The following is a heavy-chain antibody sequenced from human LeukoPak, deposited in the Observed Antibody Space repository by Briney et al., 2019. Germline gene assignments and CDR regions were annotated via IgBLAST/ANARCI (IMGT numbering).Heavy chain of an antibody. D-gene: IGHD3-3*01. Sequence: SLRLSCGPSGLTFSHAYTKWIPHAPQEGGEGVAYISGAGNRIYYADSVKGRFTISRDNARNSLHLQMDSLRVEDTAVYYCRVGMRSWGALEIWGRGTMVTVS. CDR2: ISGAGNRI. CDR1: GLTFSHAY. V-gene: IGHV3-11*01. CDR3: RVGMRSWGALEI. J-gene: IGHJ3*02.